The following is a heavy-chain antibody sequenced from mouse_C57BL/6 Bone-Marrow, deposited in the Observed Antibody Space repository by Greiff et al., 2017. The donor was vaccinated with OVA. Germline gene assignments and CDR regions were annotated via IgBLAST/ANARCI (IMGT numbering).Heavy chain of an antibody. Sequence: QVQLQQSGPELVKPGASVKLSCKASGYTFTSYWMHWVKQRPGQGLEWIGVIDPSDSYTNYNQKFKGKATLTVDTSSSTAYMQLSSLTSADSAVYDCAREYSNHWYFDVWGTGTTVTVSS. CDR3: AREYSNHWYFDV. J-gene: IGHJ1*03. CDR1: GYTFTSYW. D-gene: IGHD2-5*01. V-gene: IGHV1-59*01. CDR2: IDPSDSYT.